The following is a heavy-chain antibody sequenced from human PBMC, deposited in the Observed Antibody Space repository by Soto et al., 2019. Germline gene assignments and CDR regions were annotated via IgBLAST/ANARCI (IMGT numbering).Heavy chain of an antibody. Sequence: QVQLQESGPGLVKPSQTLSLTCTVSGGSISGGVYYWSWIRQPPGKGLEWIGYIFDSGSTYYNPSLKSRVTRSVDTSKNQFSLRLSSVTAADTAVYYCAREIIPLTTAWYFDLWGRGTLVTVSS. J-gene: IGHJ2*01. D-gene: IGHD4-17*01. V-gene: IGHV4-30-4*01. CDR1: GGSISGGVYY. CDR3: AREIIPLTTAWYFDL. CDR2: IFDSGST.